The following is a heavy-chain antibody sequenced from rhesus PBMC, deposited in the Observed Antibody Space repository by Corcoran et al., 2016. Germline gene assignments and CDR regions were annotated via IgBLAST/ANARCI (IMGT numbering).Heavy chain of an antibody. CDR2: ISGRRGST. CDR1: GGSFRGYY. V-gene: IGHV4-165*01. D-gene: IGHD4-23*01. J-gene: IGHJ4*01. Sequence: QVQLQESGPGLVKPSETLSLTYAVSGGSFRGYYWGGIRHPPGKGLEWIGDISGRRGSTDYNPALKSRVTISTDTAKNQFSLKLSSVTAADTAVYYCARGEDTVTTWGQGVLVTVSS. CDR3: ARGEDTVTT.